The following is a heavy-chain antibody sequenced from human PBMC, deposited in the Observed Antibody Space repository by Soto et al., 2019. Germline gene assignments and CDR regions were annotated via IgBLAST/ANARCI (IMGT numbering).Heavy chain of an antibody. D-gene: IGHD2-21*01. CDR2: INAGNGNT. Sequence: QVQVVQSGAEEKKPGASVKVSCKASGYTFTSYAMHWVRQAPGQRLEWMGWINAGNGNTKHSQKFQGRVTITRDTSASTAYMELSSLRPEDTAVYYCARGGEPTDYWGQGTLVTVSS. J-gene: IGHJ4*02. V-gene: IGHV1-3*05. CDR3: ARGGEPTDY. CDR1: GYTFTSYA.